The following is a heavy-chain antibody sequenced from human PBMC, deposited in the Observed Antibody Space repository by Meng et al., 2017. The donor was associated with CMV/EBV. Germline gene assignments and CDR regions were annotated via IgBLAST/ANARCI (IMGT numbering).Heavy chain of an antibody. V-gene: IGHV3-48*03. J-gene: IGHJ6*02. D-gene: IGHD6-19*01. CDR2: ISSSGSTI. CDR3: ARDLAVAGSYYYYGMDV. Sequence: SLRLSCAAAGFTFSSYEMNWVRQAPGKGLEWVSYISSSGSTIYYADSVKGRFTISRHNAKNSLYLQMNSLRTEDTAVYYCARDLAVAGSYYYYGMDVWGQGTTVTVSS. CDR1: GFTFSSYE.